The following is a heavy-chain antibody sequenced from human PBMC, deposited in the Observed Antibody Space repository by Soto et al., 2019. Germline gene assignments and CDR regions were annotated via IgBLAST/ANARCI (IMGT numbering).Heavy chain of an antibody. CDR2: IDPSDSYT. CDR3: ARHRVVPAAIGKTQNYYYYGMDG. D-gene: IGHD2-2*02. J-gene: IGHJ6*02. CDR1: GYRFTSYW. V-gene: IGHV5-10-1*04. Sequence: GASLKISCQGSGYRFTSYWISWVRQMPGKGLEGMGRIDPSDSYTNYSPSFQGQVTISADKSISTAYLQWSSLKASDTAMYYCARHRVVPAAIGKTQNYYYYGMDGWGQGTKVTVSS.